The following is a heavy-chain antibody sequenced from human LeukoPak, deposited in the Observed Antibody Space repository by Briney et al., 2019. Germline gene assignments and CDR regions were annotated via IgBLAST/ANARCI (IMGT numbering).Heavy chain of an antibody. J-gene: IGHJ4*02. CDR1: GYTFTSYF. CDR3: ARYLTPGIPVAGY. D-gene: IGHD6-19*01. Sequence: ASVKVSCKASGYTFTSYFMHWVRQAPGQGLEWMAIISPSNGLSTYAQKFQGRVTMTRDTSTSTVYMELSSLRSEDTAVYYCARYLTPGIPVAGYWGLGTLVTVSS. CDR2: ISPSNGLS. V-gene: IGHV1-46*01.